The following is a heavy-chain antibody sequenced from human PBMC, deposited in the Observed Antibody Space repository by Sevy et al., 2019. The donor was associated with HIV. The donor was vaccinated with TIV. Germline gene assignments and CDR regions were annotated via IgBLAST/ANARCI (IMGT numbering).Heavy chain of an antibody. CDR3: AKDRVSGTYYTGDFDY. J-gene: IGHJ4*02. V-gene: IGHV3-23*01. Sequence: GGSLRLSCAASGFTFSTYAMTWVRQAPGKGLEWVSVITYSGVNTYYADSVKDRFTISRDNSKNKLYLQMNSLRAEDTAVYYCAKDRVSGTYYTGDFDYWGQGTLVTVSS. CDR2: ITYSGVNT. CDR1: GFTFSTYA. D-gene: IGHD3-10*01.